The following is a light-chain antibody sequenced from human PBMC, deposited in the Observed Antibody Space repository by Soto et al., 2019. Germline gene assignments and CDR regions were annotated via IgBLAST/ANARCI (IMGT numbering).Light chain of an antibody. J-gene: IGKJ1*01. V-gene: IGKV1-39*01. CDR1: QKISDY. CDR2: AAS. Sequence: DIQMTQSPSSLSASIGDRVNITCRASQKISDYLNWYQQKPGKAPKLLIYAASTLHSGVPSRFSGSGSGTDFTLTINSLQPEDFATYYCQQSYTSLRTFGQGTKVGI. CDR3: QQSYTSLRT.